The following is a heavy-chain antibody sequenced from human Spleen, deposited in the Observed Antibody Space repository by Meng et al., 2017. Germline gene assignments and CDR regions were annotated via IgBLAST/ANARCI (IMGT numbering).Heavy chain of an antibody. Sequence: GESLKISCAASGFTFSNYAMSWVRQAPGKGLEWVSTISGSGGSTYYPDSVRGRFTISRDNSKDMLYLQMNTLRGDDTAIYYCTRRMPRCSGGSCHNTMDVWGQGTTVTVSS. D-gene: IGHD2-15*01. V-gene: IGHV3-23*01. J-gene: IGHJ6*02. CDR1: GFTFSNYA. CDR3: TRRMPRCSGGSCHNTMDV. CDR2: ISGSGGST.